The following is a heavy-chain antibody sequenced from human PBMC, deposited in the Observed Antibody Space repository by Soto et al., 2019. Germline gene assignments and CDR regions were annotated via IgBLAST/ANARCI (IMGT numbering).Heavy chain of an antibody. V-gene: IGHV3-33*01. J-gene: IGHJ4*02. CDR2: IWFDGNTK. D-gene: IGHD3-10*01. Sequence: QEQLVESGGGVVQPGRSLRLSCAASGLTFNKYGMHWVRQAPGKGLEWVAIIWFDGNTKDYADSVKGRFTISRDNSKNTLYLQMNSLRVEDTAVYYCATKSMVRGPFDFWGQGTLVTVSS. CDR1: GLTFNKYG. CDR3: ATKSMVRGPFDF.